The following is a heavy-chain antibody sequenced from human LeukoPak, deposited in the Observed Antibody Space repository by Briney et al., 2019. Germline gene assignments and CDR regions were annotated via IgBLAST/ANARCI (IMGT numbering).Heavy chain of an antibody. J-gene: IGHJ4*02. V-gene: IGHV4-59*01. CDR1: GASISSYY. CDR3: ARALAAGRVDS. D-gene: IGHD6-13*01. Sequence: SEALSLTCTVSGASISSYYWTWIRQPPGKGLEWIGYINYSGSTTYNPSLKSRVTFALDTSRNQVSLKLSSVTAADTALYYCARALAAGRVDSWGRGTLVTVSS. CDR2: INYSGST.